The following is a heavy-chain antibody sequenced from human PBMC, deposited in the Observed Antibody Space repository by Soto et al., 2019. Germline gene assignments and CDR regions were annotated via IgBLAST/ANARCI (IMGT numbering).Heavy chain of an antibody. Sequence: EVQLVESGGGLVQPGGSLRLSCAASGFTVSSNYMSWVRQAPGKGLEWVSFIYSGDSTYYADSVKGRFTISRDNSKNTMYLQMNSLRAEDTAVYYCASAEAVADPFDYWCQGTLVTVAA. CDR3: ASAEAVADPFDY. CDR2: IYSGDST. CDR1: GFTVSSNY. V-gene: IGHV3-66*01. D-gene: IGHD6-19*01. J-gene: IGHJ4*02.